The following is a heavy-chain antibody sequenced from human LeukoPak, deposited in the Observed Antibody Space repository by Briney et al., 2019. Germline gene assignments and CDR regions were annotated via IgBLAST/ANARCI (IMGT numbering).Heavy chain of an antibody. Sequence: SETLSLTCAVYGGSFSGYYWSWIRQPPGKGLEWIGEINHSGSTNYNPSLKSRVTISVDTSKNQFSLKLSSVTAADTAVYYCARDGFGTGFDPWGQGTLVTVSS. V-gene: IGHV4-34*01. CDR1: GGSFSGYY. J-gene: IGHJ5*02. D-gene: IGHD1/OR15-1a*01. CDR3: ARDGFGTGFDP. CDR2: INHSGST.